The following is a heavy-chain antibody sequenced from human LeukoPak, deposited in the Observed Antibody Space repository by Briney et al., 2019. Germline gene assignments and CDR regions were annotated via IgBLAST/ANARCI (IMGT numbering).Heavy chain of an antibody. J-gene: IGHJ1*01. V-gene: IGHV3-7*01. Sequence: GGSLRLSCAASGFTFSSYWMSWVRQAPGKGLEWVANIKQDGSEKYYVDSVKGRFTISRDNAKNSLYLQMNSLRAEDTAVYYCAKDPTPFWSGCFQHWGQGTLVTVSS. D-gene: IGHD3-3*01. CDR3: AKDPTPFWSGCFQH. CDR2: IKQDGSEK. CDR1: GFTFSSYW.